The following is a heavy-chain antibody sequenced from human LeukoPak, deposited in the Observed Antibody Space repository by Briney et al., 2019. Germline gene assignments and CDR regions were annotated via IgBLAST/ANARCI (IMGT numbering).Heavy chain of an antibody. CDR3: AREGSGSYDY. Sequence: ASVKVSCKASGYTFTGYYMHWVRQAPGQGLEWMGWINPNRGGTNHAQKFQGWVTMTRDTSISTAYMELSRLRSDDTAVYYCAREGSGSYDYWGQGTLVTVSS. CDR2: INPNRGGT. D-gene: IGHD1-26*01. V-gene: IGHV1-2*04. J-gene: IGHJ4*02. CDR1: GYTFTGYY.